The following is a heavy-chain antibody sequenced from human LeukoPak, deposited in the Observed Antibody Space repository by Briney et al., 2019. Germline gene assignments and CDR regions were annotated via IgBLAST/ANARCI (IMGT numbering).Heavy chain of an antibody. CDR3: ARVSAAPYYYYGMDV. D-gene: IGHD1-26*01. Sequence: PSQTLSLTCAVYGGSMSSGGYSWSWIRQPPGKGLEWIGYIYHSGSTYYNPSLKSRVTISVDRSKNQFSLKLSSVTAADTAVYYCARVSAAPYYYYGMDVWGQGTTVTISS. CDR2: IYHSGST. CDR1: GGSMSSGGYS. V-gene: IGHV4-30-2*01. J-gene: IGHJ6*02.